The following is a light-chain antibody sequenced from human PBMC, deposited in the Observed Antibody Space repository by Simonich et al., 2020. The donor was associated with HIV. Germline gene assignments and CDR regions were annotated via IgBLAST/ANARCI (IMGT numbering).Light chain of an antibody. J-gene: IGKJ2*01. CDR1: QNVNSN. V-gene: IGKV3-15*01. CDR2: GAS. CDR3: QQYNNWPYT. Sequence: EIVMTQSPVTLSVSPGERATLSCRASQNVNSNLAWYQQKPGQAPSLLIYGASTRATGIPASFSGSGSGTEFALTISSLQSEDFAVYYCQQYNNWPYTFGKGTKLEIK.